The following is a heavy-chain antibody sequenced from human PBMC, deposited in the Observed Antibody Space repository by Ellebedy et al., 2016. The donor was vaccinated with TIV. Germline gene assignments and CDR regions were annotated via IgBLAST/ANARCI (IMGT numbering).Heavy chain of an antibody. CDR3: AIILGDTRDF. CDR2: ISANGGLT. V-gene: IGHV3-23*01. Sequence: GGSLRLXXAGSGFTFAAYAMNWVRKAPGKGLAWASGISANGGLTYYADSVKGRFIISRDNSKSSLFLQMNSLRVDDTALYYCAIILGDTRDFWGQGTLVSVSS. J-gene: IGHJ4*02. D-gene: IGHD2/OR15-2a*01. CDR1: GFTFAAYA.